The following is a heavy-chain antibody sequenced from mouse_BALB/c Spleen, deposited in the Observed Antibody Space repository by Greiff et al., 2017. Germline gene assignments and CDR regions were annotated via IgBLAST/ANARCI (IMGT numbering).Heavy chain of an antibody. V-gene: IGHV1-14*01. J-gene: IGHJ2*01. D-gene: IGHD1-1*01. Sequence: EVQLQQSGPELVTPGASVKMSCKASGYTFTSYVMHWVKQKPGQGLEWIGYINPYNDGAKYNEKFKGKATLTSDKSSSTAYMELSSLTSEDSAVYYCARGVYYGSSYFDYWGQGTTLTVSS. CDR3: ARGVYYGSSYFDY. CDR2: INPYNDGA. CDR1: GYTFTSYV.